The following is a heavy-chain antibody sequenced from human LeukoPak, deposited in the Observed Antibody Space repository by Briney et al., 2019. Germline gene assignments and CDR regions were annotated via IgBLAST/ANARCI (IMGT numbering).Heavy chain of an antibody. J-gene: IGHJ4*02. Sequence: GGSLRLSCAASKFTFSSYCMSWVRQAPGKGLEWVANIFQDGNGKYYVDSVKGRFTISRDNAKNSLYLQMNSLRVEDTAMYYCASRIVGTPDYFDYWGQGTLVTVSS. CDR1: KFTFSSYC. D-gene: IGHD1-26*01. V-gene: IGHV3-7*01. CDR2: IFQDGNGK. CDR3: ASRIVGTPDYFDY.